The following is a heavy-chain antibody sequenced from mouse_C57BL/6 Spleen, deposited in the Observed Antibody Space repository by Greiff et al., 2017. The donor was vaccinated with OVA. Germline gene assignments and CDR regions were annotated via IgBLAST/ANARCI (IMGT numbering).Heavy chain of an antibody. CDR2: IYPGDGDT. CDR1: GYAFSSYW. J-gene: IGHJ3*01. CDR3: ARRLTGPFAY. Sequence: QVHVKQSGAELVKPGASVKISCKASGYAFSSYWMNWVKQRPGKGLEWIGQIYPGDGDTNYNGKFKGKATLTADKSSSTAYMQLSSLTSEDSAVYFCARRLTGPFAYWGQGTLVTVSA. D-gene: IGHD4-1*01. V-gene: IGHV1-80*01.